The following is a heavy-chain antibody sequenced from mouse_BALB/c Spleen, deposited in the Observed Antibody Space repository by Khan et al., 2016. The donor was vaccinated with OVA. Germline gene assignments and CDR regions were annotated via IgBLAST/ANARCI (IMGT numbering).Heavy chain of an antibody. Sequence: EVELVESGGGLVQVGGSLRLSCATSGFTFTDYYMNWVRQSPGKALEWLGFTRNKANGYTTENSASVRGRFTISRDNYQSIFYEHMSNLRTEDSATYYCARADFYEGYFYSLDYWGQGTSVTVSS. D-gene: IGHD2-3*01. V-gene: IGHV7-3*02. CDR3: ARADFYEGYFYSLDY. J-gene: IGHJ4*01. CDR2: TRNKANGYTT. CDR1: GFTFTDYY.